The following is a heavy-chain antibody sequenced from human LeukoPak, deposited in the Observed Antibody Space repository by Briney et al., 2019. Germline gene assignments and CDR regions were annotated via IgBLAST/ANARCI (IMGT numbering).Heavy chain of an antibody. CDR2: ISRSGDST. CDR3: AKDLPGITIFGALDY. D-gene: IGHD3-3*01. V-gene: IGHV3-23*01. J-gene: IGHJ4*02. Sequence: GGSLRLSCAVSRFTFSNYVMSWVRQAPGKGLEWVSTISRSGDSTYYADSVKGRFTITRDNSKNTLFLQMNGLRAEDTAIYYCAKDLPGITIFGALDYWGQGTPVTVSS. CDR1: RFTFSNYV.